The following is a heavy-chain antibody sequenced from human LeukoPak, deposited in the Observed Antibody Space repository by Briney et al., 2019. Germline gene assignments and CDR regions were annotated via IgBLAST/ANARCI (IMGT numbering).Heavy chain of an antibody. D-gene: IGHD3-9*01. CDR3: ARLPFSGDILTGYFYYFDY. CDR2: IYYSGST. CDR1: GGSISSSSYY. J-gene: IGHJ4*02. V-gene: IGHV4-39*01. Sequence: SETLSLTCTVSGGSISSSSYYWGWIRQPPGKGLEWIGSIYYSGSTYYNPSLKSRVTISVDTSKNQFSLKLSSVTAADTAVYYCARLPFSGDILTGYFYYFDYWGQGTLVTVSS.